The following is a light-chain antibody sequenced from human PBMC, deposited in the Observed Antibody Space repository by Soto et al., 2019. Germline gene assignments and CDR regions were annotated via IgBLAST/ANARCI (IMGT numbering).Light chain of an antibody. CDR1: QSISSY. J-gene: IGKJ3*01. V-gene: IGKV1-39*01. Sequence: DIQMTQSPSSLSASVGDRVTITCRASQSISSYLNWYQQKPGKAPKLLIYAASSLQSGVPSRFSCSGSGTDFTLTISSLQPEDFATYYCHQSYSTPTLFTFGPGTKVDIK. CDR3: HQSYSTPTLFT. CDR2: AAS.